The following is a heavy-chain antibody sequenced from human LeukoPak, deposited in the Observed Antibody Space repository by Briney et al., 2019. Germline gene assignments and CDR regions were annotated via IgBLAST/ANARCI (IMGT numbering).Heavy chain of an antibody. CDR1: GGTFSSYA. Sequence: SVKVSCKASGGTFSSYAISWVRQAPGQGLEWMGGIIPIFGTANYAQKFQGRVTITAGKSTSTAYMELSSLRSEDTAVYYCARAADSNWGLYYMDVWGKGTTVTISS. CDR3: ARAADSNWGLYYMDV. CDR2: IIPIFGTA. J-gene: IGHJ6*03. V-gene: IGHV1-69*06. D-gene: IGHD7-27*01.